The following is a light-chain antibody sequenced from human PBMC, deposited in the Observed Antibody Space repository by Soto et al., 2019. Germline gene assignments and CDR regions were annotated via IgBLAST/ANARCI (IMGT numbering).Light chain of an antibody. CDR2: DAS. CDR3: QQYDDWPET. Sequence: ETAMTQSPATLSVSPGERATLSCRASQSVSSNLAWYQQKPGQAPRFLIYDASTRATGIPARFSGSGSGTEFTLTISSLQSEDLAVYYCQQYDDWPETFGQGTKVDI. CDR1: QSVSSN. V-gene: IGKV3-15*01. J-gene: IGKJ1*01.